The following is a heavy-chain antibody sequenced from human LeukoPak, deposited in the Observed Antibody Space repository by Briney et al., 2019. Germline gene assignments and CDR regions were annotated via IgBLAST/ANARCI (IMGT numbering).Heavy chain of an antibody. V-gene: IGHV3-11*01. CDR2: ISSSGSTI. D-gene: IGHD2-2*01. CDR1: GFTFSDYY. CDR3: ATSVPAASRGAGLDY. Sequence: GGSLRLSCAASGFTFSDYYMSWIRQAPGKGLEWVSYISSSGSTIYYADSVKGRFTISRDNAKNSLYLQMNSLRAEDTAVYYCATSVPAASRGAGLDYWGQGTLVTVSS. J-gene: IGHJ4*02.